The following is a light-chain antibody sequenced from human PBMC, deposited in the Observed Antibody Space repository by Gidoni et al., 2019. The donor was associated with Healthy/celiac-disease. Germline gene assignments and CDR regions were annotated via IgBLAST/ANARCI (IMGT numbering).Light chain of an antibody. Sequence: SYVLTQPPSVSVAPGQPARITCGGNNIGSKGVHWYQEKPGQAPVLVVYDDSDRPSGIPERFSGSNSGNTATLTISRVEAGDEADYYCQVWDSSSAHPMVFGGGTKLTVL. V-gene: IGLV3-21*02. CDR2: DDS. CDR1: NIGSKG. J-gene: IGLJ2*01. CDR3: QVWDSSSAHPMV.